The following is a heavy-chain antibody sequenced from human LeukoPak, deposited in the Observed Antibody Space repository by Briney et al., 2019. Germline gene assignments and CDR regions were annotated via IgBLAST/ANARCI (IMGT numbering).Heavy chain of an antibody. J-gene: IGHJ4*02. CDR1: GFTFSDYY. Sequence: PGGSLRLSCAASGFTFSDYYMSWIRQAPGKGLEWVSVIYSGGSTYYADSVKGRFTISRDNSKNTLYLQMNSLRAEDTAVYYCARAPQWLDLYFDYWGQGTLVTVSS. CDR2: IYSGGST. V-gene: IGHV3-66*01. D-gene: IGHD6-19*01. CDR3: ARAPQWLDLYFDY.